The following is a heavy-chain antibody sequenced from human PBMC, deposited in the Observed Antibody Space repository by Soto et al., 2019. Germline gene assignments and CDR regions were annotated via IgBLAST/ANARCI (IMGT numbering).Heavy chain of an antibody. V-gene: IGHV3-49*04. J-gene: IGHJ4*02. Sequence: PGGSLRLSCIASGFTFGDYAMSWVRQAPGKGLEWLGIIRGKTYSGTTGYAASVNGRFTISRDDSKSIAYLQMNSLKTEDTAVYYCTSQYFDNWGQGTQVTVSS. CDR3: TSQYFDN. CDR2: IRGKTYSGTT. CDR1: GFTFGDYA.